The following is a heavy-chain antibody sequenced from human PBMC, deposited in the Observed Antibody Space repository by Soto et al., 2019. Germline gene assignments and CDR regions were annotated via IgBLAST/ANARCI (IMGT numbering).Heavy chain of an antibody. V-gene: IGHV1-3*01. CDR3: ASSNIAAAPYGMDV. D-gene: IGHD6-13*01. J-gene: IGHJ6*02. CDR1: GYTFTNFG. Sequence: KVSCKASGYTFTNFGISWVRQAPGQGLEWMGWINAGNGNTKYSQKFQGRVTITRDTSASTAYMELSSLRSEDTAVYYCASSNIAAAPYGMDVWGQGTTVTV. CDR2: INAGNGNT.